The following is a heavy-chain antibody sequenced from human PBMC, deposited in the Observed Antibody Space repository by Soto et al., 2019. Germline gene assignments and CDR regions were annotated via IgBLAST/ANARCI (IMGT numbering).Heavy chain of an antibody. Sequence: EVQLLESGGGLVQPGGSLRLSCVASAFVLRDYPMNWVRQAPGKGLEWVANINRRGSEANYAASVRGRFTISRDNARNLLYLQMNSLRADGTAVYFCVRGTPTPGLDYWGQGTLVTVSS. CDR1: AFVLRDYP. CDR3: VRGTPTPGLDY. D-gene: IGHD1-7*01. J-gene: IGHJ4*02. CDR2: INRRGSEA. V-gene: IGHV3-7*03.